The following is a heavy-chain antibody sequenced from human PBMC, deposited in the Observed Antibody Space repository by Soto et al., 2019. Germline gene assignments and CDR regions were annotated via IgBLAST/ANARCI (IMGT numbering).Heavy chain of an antibody. CDR3: AKVSIEYSASVGR. D-gene: IGHD5-12*01. CDR2: ISSRGGSS. V-gene: IGHV3-23*01. J-gene: IGHJ4*02. CDR1: GFSFNYYA. Sequence: EVQLLESGGGLVQPGGSLRLACAASGFSFNYYAMLCVRQAPGKGLEWVSVISSRGGSSYLAGSLKGSFTIYRDNSKNVLSLDMNTRSAEYSATYFCAKVSIEYSASVGRWGQETLVVVAS.